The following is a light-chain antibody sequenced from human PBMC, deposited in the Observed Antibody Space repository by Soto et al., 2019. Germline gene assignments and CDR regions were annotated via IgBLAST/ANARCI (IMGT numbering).Light chain of an antibody. J-gene: IGLJ1*01. CDR3: CSYAGSSPPYV. CDR1: SSDVGSYNL. V-gene: IGLV2-23*01. CDR2: EGR. Sequence: QSALTQPASVSGSPGQSNTISCTGTSSDVGSYNLHSWYQHHPGKAPKLMIYEGRKRPSGVSDRFSGSKSGNTASLTISGLKAEDDADYYCCSYAGSSPPYVFGTGTKLTVL.